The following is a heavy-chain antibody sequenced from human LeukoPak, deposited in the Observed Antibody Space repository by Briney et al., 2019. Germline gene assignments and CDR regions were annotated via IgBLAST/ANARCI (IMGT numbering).Heavy chain of an antibody. CDR2: ISGSGGST. J-gene: IGHJ3*02. CDR3: AKDYYDSSGYYHDAFDI. CDR1: GFTFSSYA. V-gene: IGHV3-23*01. Sequence: GGSLRLSCAASGFTFSSYAMSWVRQAPGKGLEWVSAISGSGGSTYYADSVKGRFTISRDNSKDTLYLQMNSLRAEDTAVYYCAKDYYDSSGYYHDAFDIWGQGTMVTVSS. D-gene: IGHD3-22*01.